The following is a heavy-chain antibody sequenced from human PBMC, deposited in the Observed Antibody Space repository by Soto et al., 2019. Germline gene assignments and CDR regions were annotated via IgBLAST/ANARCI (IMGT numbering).Heavy chain of an antibody. CDR1: GFTFTRSP. D-gene: IGHD3-16*01. J-gene: IGHJ4*02. CDR2: IVDGSGNT. V-gene: IGHV1-58*01. Sequence: SVQVSGKASGFTFTRSPVQWVLQARGQRLEWIGWIVDGSGNTNYAQKFQERVTITRDMSTSTAYMELSSLRSEDTAVYYCAALVSDEDYWGQGTLVTVSS. CDR3: AALVSDEDY.